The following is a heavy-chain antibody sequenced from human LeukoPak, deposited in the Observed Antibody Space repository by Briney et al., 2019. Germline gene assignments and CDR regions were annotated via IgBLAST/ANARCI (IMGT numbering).Heavy chain of an antibody. V-gene: IGHV3-21*04. CDR2: ISSSSSYI. CDR1: GFTFSGYW. CDR3: ASPSYSSGWYVNYYYYGMDV. D-gene: IGHD6-19*01. J-gene: IGHJ6*02. Sequence: GGSLRLSCAASGFTFSGYWMHWVRQAPGKGLEWVSSISSSSSYIYYADSVKGRFTISRDNAKNSLYLQMNSLRAEDTAVYYCASPSYSSGWYVNYYYYGMDVWGQGTTVTVSS.